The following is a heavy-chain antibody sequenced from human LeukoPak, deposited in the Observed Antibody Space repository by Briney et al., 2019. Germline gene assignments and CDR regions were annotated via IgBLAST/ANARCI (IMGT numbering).Heavy chain of an antibody. D-gene: IGHD3/OR15-3a*01. Sequence: GASVKVSCKASGYTFTSYDINWVRQATGQGLEWMGWMNPNSGNIGYAQKFQGRVTMTKNTSITTAYMELSSLRSEDTAVYYCARALSWTTDSYYYTDVWGKGTTVTVSS. V-gene: IGHV1-8*01. CDR3: ARALSWTTDSYYYTDV. CDR1: GYTFTSYD. J-gene: IGHJ6*03. CDR2: MNPNSGNI.